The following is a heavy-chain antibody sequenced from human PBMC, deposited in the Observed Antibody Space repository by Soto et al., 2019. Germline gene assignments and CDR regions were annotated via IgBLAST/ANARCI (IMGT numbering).Heavy chain of an antibody. CDR3: ARTSQHDSRSSGYFDY. J-gene: IGHJ4*02. V-gene: IGHV1-3*01. Sequence: ASVKVSCKASGYTFTSYSMHWVRQAPGQRLEWMGWINAGNGNTKYSQKFQGRVTITRDTSASTAYMELSSLRSEDTAVYYCARTSQHDSRSSGYFDYWGQGTLVTVSS. D-gene: IGHD3-22*01. CDR1: GYTFTSYS. CDR2: INAGNGNT.